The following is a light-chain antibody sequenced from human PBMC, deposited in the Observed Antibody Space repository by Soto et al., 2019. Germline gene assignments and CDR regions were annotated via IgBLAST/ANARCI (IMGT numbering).Light chain of an antibody. CDR3: APWDDSLRNSV. J-gene: IGLJ1*01. CDR2: RNN. Sequence: QSVLTQPPSASGTPGQRVTISCSGSSSNIGSNYVYWYQHLTGTAPKLLIYRNNQRPSGVPDRFSGSKSGTSASLAISGLRSEDEADYYCAPWDDSLRNSVFGTGTKVTVL. V-gene: IGLV1-47*01. CDR1: SSNIGSNY.